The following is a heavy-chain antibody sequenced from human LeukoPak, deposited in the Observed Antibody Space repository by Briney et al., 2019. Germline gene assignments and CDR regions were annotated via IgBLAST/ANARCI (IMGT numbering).Heavy chain of an antibody. CDR3: ARVRGQIGDYYYYGMDV. Sequence: SETLSLTCTVSGGSISSYYWSWIRQPPGKGLEWIGYIYYSGSTNYNPSPKSRVTISVDTSKNQFSLKLSSVTAADTAVYYCARVRGQIGDYYYYGMDVWGQGTTVTVSS. J-gene: IGHJ6*02. D-gene: IGHD3-10*01. CDR2: IYYSGST. CDR1: GGSISSYY. V-gene: IGHV4-59*01.